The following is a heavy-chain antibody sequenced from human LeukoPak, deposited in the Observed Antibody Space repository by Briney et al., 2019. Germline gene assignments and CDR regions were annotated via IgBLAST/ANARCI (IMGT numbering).Heavy chain of an antibody. V-gene: IGHV1-18*01. CDR1: GYTFTTYD. J-gene: IGHJ4*02. CDR3: ARVGTGTRSFDS. CDR2: ISAYNGYT. Sequence: ASVKVSCKTSGYTFTTYDINWVRQAHGQGLEWMGRISAYNGYTNYGQKLQGRVTMTTDTSTNTAYMELRSLRSDDTAVYYCARVGTGTRSFDSWGQGTLVTVSS. D-gene: IGHD1/OR15-1a*01.